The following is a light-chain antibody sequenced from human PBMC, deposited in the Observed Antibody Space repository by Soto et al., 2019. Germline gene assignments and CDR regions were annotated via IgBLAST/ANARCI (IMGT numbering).Light chain of an antibody. CDR1: QSINRD. CDR2: GAS. Sequence: EIVMTQSPATLSVSPGESATLTCRASQSINRDLAWYLQKPGQAPRRVVYGASTWATGVPSRFTGSGSGTEFTLTISGLQSEDFAVYYCQQYKSCPITFGQGTRLENK. J-gene: IGKJ5*01. CDR3: QQYKSCPIT. V-gene: IGKV3D-15*01.